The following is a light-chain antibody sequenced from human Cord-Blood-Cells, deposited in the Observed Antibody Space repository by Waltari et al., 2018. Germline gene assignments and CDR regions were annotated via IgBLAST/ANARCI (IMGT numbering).Light chain of an antibody. V-gene: IGKV3-15*01. CDR2: GAS. Sequence: EIVITQSPPPLSVSPGERATLSCRASQSVSSNLAWYQQKPGQAPRLLIYGASTRATGIPARFSGSGSGTEFTLTISSLQSEDFAVYYCQQYNNWPYSFGQGTKLEIK. CDR3: QQYNNWPYS. CDR1: QSVSSN. J-gene: IGKJ2*03.